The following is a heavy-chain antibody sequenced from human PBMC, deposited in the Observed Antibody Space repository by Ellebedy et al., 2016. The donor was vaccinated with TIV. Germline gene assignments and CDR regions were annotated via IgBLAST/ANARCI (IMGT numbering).Heavy chain of an antibody. CDR1: GDSISSSIW. CDR2: IYHSETT. D-gene: IGHD1-26*01. CDR3: ARDSRPIGGLWDDTFDN. J-gene: IGHJ3*02. Sequence: MPSETLSLTCAVSGDSISSSIWCSWVRQPPGKGLEWLGAIYHSETTPYNPSLKSRVTISIDTSKNQFSLKLSSVTAADAAVYYCARDSRPIGGLWDDTFDNWGQGTMVTVSS. V-gene: IGHV4-4*02.